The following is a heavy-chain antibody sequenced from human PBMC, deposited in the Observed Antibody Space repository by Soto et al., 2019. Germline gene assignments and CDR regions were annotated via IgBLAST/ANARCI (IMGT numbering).Heavy chain of an antibody. Sequence: QITLKESGPTLVKPTQTLTLTCTFSGFSLSSTRMAVGWIRQPPGKALEWLALIYWDDDKRYRPFLKSRLTITKDPPKNQVVLTMSNMDPVDTARYYCAHIVVAGLGYYFDYWGQGTLVTVSS. J-gene: IGHJ4*02. V-gene: IGHV2-5*02. CDR2: IYWDDDK. CDR3: AHIVVAGLGYYFDY. CDR1: GFSLSSTRMA. D-gene: IGHD6-19*01.